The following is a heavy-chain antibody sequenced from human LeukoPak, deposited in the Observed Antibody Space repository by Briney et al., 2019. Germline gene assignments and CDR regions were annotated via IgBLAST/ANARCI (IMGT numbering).Heavy chain of an antibody. CDR1: GFTFSSYS. D-gene: IGHD6-19*01. CDR3: ASPPSNSSGWIFDY. CDR2: ISSSSYI. V-gene: IGHV3-21*05. J-gene: IGHJ4*02. Sequence: GGSLRLSCAASGFTFSSYSMNWVRQAPGKGLEWVSYISSSSYIYYADSVKGRFTISRDNAKNSLYLQMNSLRAEDTAVYYCASPPSNSSGWIFDYWGRGTLVTVSS.